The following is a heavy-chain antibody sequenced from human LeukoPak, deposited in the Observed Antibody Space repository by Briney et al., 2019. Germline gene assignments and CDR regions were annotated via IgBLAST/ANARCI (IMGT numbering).Heavy chain of an antibody. V-gene: IGHV3-74*01. Sequence: PGGSLRLSCAASGFTFSSYWMHWVRQAPGKGLVWVSRINSDGSSTSYADSVKGRFTISRDNAKNTLYLQMNSLRAEDTAVYYCARCGLVASTNWFDPWGQGTLVTVSS. CDR2: INSDGSST. CDR3: ARCGLVASTNWFDP. CDR1: GFTFSSYW. D-gene: IGHD2-15*01. J-gene: IGHJ5*02.